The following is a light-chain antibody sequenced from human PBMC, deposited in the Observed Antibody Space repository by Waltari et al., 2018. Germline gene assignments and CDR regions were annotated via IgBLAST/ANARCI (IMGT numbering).Light chain of an antibody. CDR1: QSISSY. J-gene: IGKJ1*01. CDR2: AAS. V-gene: IGKV1-39*01. CDR3: QQSYSTPT. Sequence: IQMTQSTSSLSASVRYRVTITCRASQSISSYLNWYQQKPGKAPKLLIYAASSLQSGVPSRFSGSGSGTDFTLTISSLQPEDFATYYCQQSYSTPTFGQGTKVEIK.